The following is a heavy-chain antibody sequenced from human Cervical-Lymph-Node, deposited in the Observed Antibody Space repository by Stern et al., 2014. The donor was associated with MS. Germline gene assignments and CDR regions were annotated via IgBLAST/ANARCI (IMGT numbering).Heavy chain of an antibody. CDR3: ARPRRDFDSSGFFVTEFFHH. CDR2: IKQDGSDK. J-gene: IGHJ1*01. Sequence: VQLPESGGGLVQPGGSLRLSCAASGFSFNTDWMSWVRQAPGQGLEWVANIKQDGSDKYYADSVKGRFIISRDNAKNSLYLQMSSLRVEDTAVYYCARPRRDFDSSGFFVTEFFHHWGQGTLVTVSS. V-gene: IGHV3-7*01. D-gene: IGHD3-22*01. CDR1: GFSFNTDW.